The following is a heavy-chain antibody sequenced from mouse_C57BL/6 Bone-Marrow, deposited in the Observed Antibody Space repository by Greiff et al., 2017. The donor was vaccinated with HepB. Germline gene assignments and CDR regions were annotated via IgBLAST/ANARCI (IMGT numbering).Heavy chain of an antibody. CDR3: TGDYSSLYAMDY. CDR2: IDPETGGT. CDR1: GYTFTDYE. Sequence: VKVVESGAELVRPGASVTLSCKASGYTFTDYEMHWVKQTPVHGLEWIGAIDPETGGTAYNQKFKGKAILTADKSSSTAYMELRSLTSEDSAVYYSTGDYSSLYAMDYWGQGTSVTVSS. V-gene: IGHV1-15*01. J-gene: IGHJ4*01. D-gene: IGHD2-5*01.